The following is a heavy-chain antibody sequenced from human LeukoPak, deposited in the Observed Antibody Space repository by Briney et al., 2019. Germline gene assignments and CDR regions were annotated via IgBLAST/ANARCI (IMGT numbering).Heavy chain of an antibody. CDR3: ARRGRNYYDSSGYYHKYFDY. CDR2: MNPNSGNT. Sequence: ASVKVSCKASGYTFTSYDINWVRQATGQGLEWMGWMNPNSGNTGYAQKFQGRVTMTTDTSTSTAYMELRSLRSDDTAVYYCARRGRNYYDSSGYYHKYFDYWGQGTLVTVSS. V-gene: IGHV1-8*01. CDR1: GYTFTSYD. J-gene: IGHJ4*02. D-gene: IGHD3-22*01.